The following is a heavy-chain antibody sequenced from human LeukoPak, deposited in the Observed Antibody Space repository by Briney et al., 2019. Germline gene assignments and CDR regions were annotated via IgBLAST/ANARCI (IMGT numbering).Heavy chain of an antibody. CDR1: GFTFSSYS. V-gene: IGHV3-48*04. D-gene: IGHD1-26*01. CDR3: ARYGGSYNDY. J-gene: IGHJ4*02. CDR2: ISSSSSTI. Sequence: SGGSLRLSCAASGFTFSSYSMNWVRQAPGKGLEWVSYISSSSSTIYYADSVKGRFTISRDNAKNSLYLQMNSLRVEDTAVYYCARYGGSYNDYWGQGTLVTVSS.